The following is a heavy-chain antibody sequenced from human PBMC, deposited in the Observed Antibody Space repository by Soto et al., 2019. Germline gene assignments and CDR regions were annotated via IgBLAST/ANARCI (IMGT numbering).Heavy chain of an antibody. CDR3: ARDDRVAPTTGYYYCMHV. Sequence: ASVKVSSKASGATLTDYYKHWVRQAPGQGLEWVGWINPNSSGTKYAQKFQGRVSMTRDTSISTAYMALSRLRSDDNAVFYCARDDRVAPTTGYYYCMHVRGQETTVTASS. CDR2: INPNSSGT. CDR1: GATLTDYY. J-gene: IGHJ6*02. D-gene: IGHD1-1*01. V-gene: IGHV1-2*02.